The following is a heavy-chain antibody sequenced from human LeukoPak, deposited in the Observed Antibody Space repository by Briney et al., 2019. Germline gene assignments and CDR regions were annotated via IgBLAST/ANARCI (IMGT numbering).Heavy chain of an antibody. Sequence: GGSLRLSCAASGFTFSTYSMNWVRQAPGKGLEWVSYISRSSSTVYSADSVKGRFTISRDNAKNSLYLQMNSLRAEDTAVYYCAFSSGWVGAFDIWGQGTMVTASS. CDR2: ISRSSSTV. J-gene: IGHJ3*02. CDR1: GFTFSTYS. CDR3: AFSSGWVGAFDI. D-gene: IGHD6-19*01. V-gene: IGHV3-48*01.